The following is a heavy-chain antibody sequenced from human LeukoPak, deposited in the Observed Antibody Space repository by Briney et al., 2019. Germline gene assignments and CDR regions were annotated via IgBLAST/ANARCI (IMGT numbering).Heavy chain of an antibody. CDR1: GFTFSDYY. V-gene: IGHV3-11*01. CDR2: ISKNGKTI. CDR3: VRDRGTYRPIDY. J-gene: IGHJ4*02. Sequence: GGSLRLSCAASGFTFSDYYMSWIRQAPGKGLEWLSYISKNGKTIYYADSVKGRFTISRDNAKKSVYLQMNSLRAEDTAIYYCVRDRGTYRPIDYWGQGTLVTVSS. D-gene: IGHD1-26*01.